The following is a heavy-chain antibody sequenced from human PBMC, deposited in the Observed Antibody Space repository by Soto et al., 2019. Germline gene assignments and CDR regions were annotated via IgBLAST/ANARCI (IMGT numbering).Heavy chain of an antibody. CDR1: GYTFTGYY. J-gene: IGHJ4*02. Sequence: ASVKVSCKASGYTFTGYYMHWVRQAPGQGLEWMGWINPNSGSTNYAQKFQGRVTMTRDPSISTAYMELSRLRSDDTAVYYCARSGEESSSWDVFDYWGQGTLVTVSS. V-gene: IGHV1-2*02. D-gene: IGHD6-13*01. CDR3: ARSGEESSSWDVFDY. CDR2: INPNSGST.